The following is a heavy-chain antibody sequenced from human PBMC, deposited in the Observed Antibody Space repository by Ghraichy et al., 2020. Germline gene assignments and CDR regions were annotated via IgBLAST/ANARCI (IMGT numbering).Heavy chain of an antibody. CDR3: ARQYCGGDCYSYYYYYYGMDV. J-gene: IGHJ6*02. V-gene: IGHV1-2*02. CDR2: INPNSGGT. D-gene: IGHD2-21*02. CDR1: GYTFTGYY. Sequence: ASVKVSCKASGYTFTGYYMHWVRQAPGQGLEWMGWINPNSGGTNYAQKFQGRVTMTRDTSISTAYIELSRLRSDDTAVYYCARQYCGGDCYSYYYYYYGMDVWGQGTTVTVSS.